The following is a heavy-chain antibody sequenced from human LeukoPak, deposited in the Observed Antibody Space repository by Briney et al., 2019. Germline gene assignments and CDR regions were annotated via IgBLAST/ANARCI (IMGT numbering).Heavy chain of an antibody. Sequence: GASVKVSCKASGGTFSSYAISWVRQAPGQGLEWMGGIIPIFGTANYAQKFQGRVTITADESTSTAYMELSSLRSEDTAVYYCAATYRGNAFDIWGQGTMVTVSS. J-gene: IGHJ3*02. D-gene: IGHD5-12*01. CDR3: AATYRGNAFDI. V-gene: IGHV1-69*13. CDR2: IIPIFGTA. CDR1: GGTFSSYA.